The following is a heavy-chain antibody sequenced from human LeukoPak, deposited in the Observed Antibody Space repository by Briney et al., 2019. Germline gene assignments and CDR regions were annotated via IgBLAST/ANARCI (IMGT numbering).Heavy chain of an antibody. V-gene: IGHV1-2*06. CDR2: INPNSGGT. D-gene: IGHD7-27*01. Sequence: ASVKVSCKASGGTFSSDAISWVRQAPGQGLGWMGRINPNSGGTNYAQKFQGRVTMTRDTSISTAYMELSRLRSDDTAVYYCARAGEKVFDYWGQGTLVTVSS. CDR3: ARAGEKVFDY. J-gene: IGHJ4*02. CDR1: GGTFSSDA.